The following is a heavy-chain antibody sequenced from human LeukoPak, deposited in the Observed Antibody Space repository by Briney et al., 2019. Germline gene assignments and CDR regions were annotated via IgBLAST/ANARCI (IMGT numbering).Heavy chain of an antibody. CDR1: GFTVSSNY. J-gene: IGHJ5*02. CDR2: IYSGGST. D-gene: IGHD3-10*01. V-gene: IGHV3-53*01. CDR3: ARARGMVRGTNWFDP. Sequence: GGSLRLSCAASGFTVSSNYMSWVRQAPGKGLEWVSVIYSGGSTYYADSVKGRFTISRDNSKNTLYLQMNSLRAEDTAVYYCARARGMVRGTNWFDPWGQGTLVTVSS.